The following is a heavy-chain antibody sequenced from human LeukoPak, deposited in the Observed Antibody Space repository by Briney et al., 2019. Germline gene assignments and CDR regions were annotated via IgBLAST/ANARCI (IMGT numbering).Heavy chain of an antibody. CDR3: ARGGVPAARKGFDP. Sequence: GASVKVSCKVSGYTFTSYDINWVRQATGQGLEWMGWMNPNSGNTGYAQKFQGRVTMTRNTSISTAYMELSSLRSEDTAVYYCARGGVPAARKGFDPWGQGTLVTVSS. J-gene: IGHJ5*02. V-gene: IGHV1-8*01. CDR2: MNPNSGNT. D-gene: IGHD2-2*01. CDR1: GYTFTSYD.